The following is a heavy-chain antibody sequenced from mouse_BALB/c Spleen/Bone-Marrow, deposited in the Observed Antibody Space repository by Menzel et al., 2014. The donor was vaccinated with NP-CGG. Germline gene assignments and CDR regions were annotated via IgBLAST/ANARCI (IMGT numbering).Heavy chain of an antibody. Sequence: EVQLQQSGPELVKPGASVKVSCKASGYSFTDYNMSWVKQSHGKSLEWIGYIDPYNGGTTYNQKFKGKATLTVDKSSSTAFMHRNSLASDDATGDYCVRGDYRYSGFAYWGQGTLVTVSA. J-gene: IGHJ3*01. CDR1: GYSFTDYN. D-gene: IGHD2-14*01. CDR3: VRGDYRYSGFAY. CDR2: IDPYNGGT. V-gene: IGHV1S135*01.